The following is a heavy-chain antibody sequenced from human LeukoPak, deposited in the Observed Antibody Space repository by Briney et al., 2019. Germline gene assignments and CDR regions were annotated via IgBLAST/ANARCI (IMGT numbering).Heavy chain of an antibody. CDR2: ISYDGTNK. CDR1: GLSFSTYG. CDR3: AKSYSSSWYYFDY. Sequence: GGSLRLSCAVSGLSFSTYGMHWVRQAPGKGLEWVAVISYDGTNKYHSDSVKGRFTISRDNSKNTLYLQMNSLRAEDTAVYYCAKSYSSSWYYFDYWGQGTLVTVSS. D-gene: IGHD6-13*01. V-gene: IGHV3-30*18. J-gene: IGHJ4*02.